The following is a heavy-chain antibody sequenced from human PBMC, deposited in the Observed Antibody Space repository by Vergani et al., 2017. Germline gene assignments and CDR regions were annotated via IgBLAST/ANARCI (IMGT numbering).Heavy chain of an antibody. CDR3: ARDLFVTNWFDP. CDR2: IKQDGSEK. D-gene: IGHD3-3*01. Sequence: EVQLVESGGGLVQPGGSLRLSCAASGFTFSSSSMSWVRQAPGKGLEWVANIKQDGSEKYYVDSVKGRFTISRDNSKNSLYRQMNSLRAEDTAVYYCARDLFVTNWFDPWGQGTLVTVSS. J-gene: IGHJ5*02. V-gene: IGHV3-7*01. CDR1: GFTFSSSS.